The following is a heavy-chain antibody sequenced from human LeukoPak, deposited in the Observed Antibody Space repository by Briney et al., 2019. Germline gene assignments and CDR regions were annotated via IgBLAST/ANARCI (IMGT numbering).Heavy chain of an antibody. V-gene: IGHV1-69*04. D-gene: IGHD2-2*02. CDR2: IIPILGIA. CDR1: GGTFSSYA. J-gene: IGHJ3*02. CDR3: ARDRTYCSGSSCYRLSAFDI. Sequence: ASVKVSCKASGGTFSSYAISWVRQAPGQGLEWMGRIIPILGIANYAQKFQGRVTITADESTSTAYMELSSLRSEDTAVYYCARDRTYCSGSSCYRLSAFDIWGQGTMVTVSS.